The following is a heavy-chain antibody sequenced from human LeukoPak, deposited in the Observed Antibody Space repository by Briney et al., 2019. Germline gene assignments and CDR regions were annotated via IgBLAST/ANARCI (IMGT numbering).Heavy chain of an antibody. CDR3: ANPSPIGETEYFQH. CDR1: GFTFSSYG. V-gene: IGHV3-30*18. J-gene: IGHJ1*01. D-gene: IGHD3-10*01. CDR2: ISYDGSNK. Sequence: PGGSLRLSCAASGFTFSSYGMHWVRQAPGKGLEWVAVISYDGSNKYYANSVKGRFTISRDNSKNTLYLQMNSLRAEDTAVYYCANPSPIGETEYFQHWGQGTLVTVSS.